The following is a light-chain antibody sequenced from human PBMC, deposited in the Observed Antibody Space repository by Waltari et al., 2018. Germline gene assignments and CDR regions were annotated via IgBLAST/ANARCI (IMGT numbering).Light chain of an antibody. CDR3: QKYGTLPAT. J-gene: IGKJ1*01. V-gene: IGKV3-20*01. CDR1: QSVSRW. CDR2: DAS. Sequence: EIVLTQSPGTLSLSPGERATLSCRASQSVSRWLAWYQQKPGQAPRLLIYDASSRATGIPDRFSGSGSGTDFSLTISRLEPEDFAVYYCQKYGTLPATFGQGTKVEIK.